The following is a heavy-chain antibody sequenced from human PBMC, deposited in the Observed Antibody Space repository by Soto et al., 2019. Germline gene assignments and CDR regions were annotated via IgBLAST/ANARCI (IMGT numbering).Heavy chain of an antibody. CDR3: TVVCSSTSCYGGVY. CDR2: IRSKAYGGTT. V-gene: IGHV3-49*03. J-gene: IGHJ4*02. Sequence: GGSLRLSCTASGFTFGDYAMSWFRQAPGKGLEWVGFIRSKAYGGTTEYAASVKGRFTISRDDSKSIAYLQMNSLKTEDTAVYYCTVVCSSTSCYGGVYWGQGTLVTVSS. D-gene: IGHD2-2*01. CDR1: GFTFGDYA.